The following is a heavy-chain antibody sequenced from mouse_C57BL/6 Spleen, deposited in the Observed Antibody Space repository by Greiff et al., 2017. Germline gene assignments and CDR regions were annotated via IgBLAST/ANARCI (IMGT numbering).Heavy chain of an antibody. V-gene: IGHV1-69*01. CDR3: ARSRITTGRYFDV. D-gene: IGHD1-1*01. Sequence: QVHVKQPGAELVMPGASVKLSCKASGYTFTSYWMHWVKQRPGQGLEWIGEIDPSDSYTNYNQKFKGKSTLTVDKSSSTAYMQLSSLTSEDSAVYYCARSRITTGRYFDVWGTGTTVTVSS. CDR2: IDPSDSYT. CDR1: GYTFTSYW. J-gene: IGHJ1*03.